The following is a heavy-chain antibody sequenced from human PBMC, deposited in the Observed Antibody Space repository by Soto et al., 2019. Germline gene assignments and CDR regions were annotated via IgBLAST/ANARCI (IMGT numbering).Heavy chain of an antibody. CDR3: ARVQGDSSGYYYYFDY. V-gene: IGHV1-2*04. CDR2: INPNSGGT. J-gene: IGHJ4*02. CDR1: GYTFTGYY. D-gene: IGHD3-22*01. Sequence: QVQLVQSGAEVKKPGASVKVSCKASGYTFTGYYMHWVRQAPGQGLEWMGWINPNSGGTNYAQKFQGWVTMTRDTXIXXAYMELSRLRSDDTAVYYCARVQGDSSGYYYYFDYWGQGTLVTVSS.